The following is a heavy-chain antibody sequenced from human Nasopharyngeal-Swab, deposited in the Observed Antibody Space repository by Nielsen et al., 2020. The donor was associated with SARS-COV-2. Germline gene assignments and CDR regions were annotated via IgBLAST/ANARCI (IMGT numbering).Heavy chain of an antibody. CDR1: GFIFRDYY. J-gene: IGHJ6*02. D-gene: IGHD3-10*01. CDR3: AREKGYQVLLDYYYHGLDV. V-gene: IGHV3-11*01. Sequence: GGSPRLSCAASGFIFRDYYMAWIRQAPGKGLERLSYIRTRGRTPDAADSVKGRFTTSRVNANNLLYLQMNSLRGDDTAVYCCAREKGYQVLLDYYYHGLDVWGHGTAVTVSS. CDR2: IRTRGRTP.